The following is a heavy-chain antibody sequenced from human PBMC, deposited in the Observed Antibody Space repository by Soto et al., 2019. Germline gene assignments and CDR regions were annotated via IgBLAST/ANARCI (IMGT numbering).Heavy chain of an antibody. CDR3: ARRYYYGSGSYYTDDY. J-gene: IGHJ4*02. D-gene: IGHD3-10*01. V-gene: IGHV5-51*01. Sequence: GESLKISCKASGYTFTSYWIGWVRQMPGIGLEWMGTIYPGDSDTRYSPSFQGQVTISADKSITTAYLQWTSLKASDTAMYYCARRYYYGSGSYYTDDYWGQGTLVTVSS. CDR1: GYTFTSYW. CDR2: IYPGDSDT.